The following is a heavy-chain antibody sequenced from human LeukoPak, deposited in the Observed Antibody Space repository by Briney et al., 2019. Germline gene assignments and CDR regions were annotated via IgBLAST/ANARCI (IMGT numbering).Heavy chain of an antibody. V-gene: IGHV1-2*02. CDR1: GYTFTGYY. J-gene: IGHJ4*02. D-gene: IGHD1-26*01. CDR2: INPNSGGT. Sequence: ASVKVSCKASGYTFTGYYMHWVRQAPGQGLEWMGWINPNSGGTDYAQKFQGRVTMTRDTSISTAYMELSRLRSDDTAVYYCARERRATTLFDYWGQGTLVTVSS. CDR3: ARERRATTLFDY.